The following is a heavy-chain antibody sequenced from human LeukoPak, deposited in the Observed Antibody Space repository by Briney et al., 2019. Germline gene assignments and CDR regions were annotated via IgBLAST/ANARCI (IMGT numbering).Heavy chain of an antibody. CDR2: IYYSGST. D-gene: IGHD3-10*01. V-gene: IGHV4-31*03. CDR1: GGSISSRGYY. Sequence: SQTLSLTCTVSGGSISSRGYYWSWIRQHPGKGLEWIGYIYYSGSTYYNPSLKSRVTISVDTSKIQFSLKLGSVTAADTAVYYCARGITMVRGVSYYYYYMDVWGKGTTVTVSS. CDR3: ARGITMVRGVSYYYYYMDV. J-gene: IGHJ6*03.